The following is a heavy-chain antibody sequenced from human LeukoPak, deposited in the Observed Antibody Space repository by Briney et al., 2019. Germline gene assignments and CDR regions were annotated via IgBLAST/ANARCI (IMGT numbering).Heavy chain of an antibody. Sequence: PSETLSLTCTVSGGSISSYYWSWIRQPPGKGLEWIGYIYYSGSTNYNPSLKSRVTISVDTSKNQFSLKLSSVTAADTAVYYCAVLSGSGSEFDYWGQGTLVTVSS. CDR2: IYYSGST. CDR3: AVLSGSGSEFDY. J-gene: IGHJ4*02. D-gene: IGHD3-10*01. CDR1: GGSISSYY. V-gene: IGHV4-59*01.